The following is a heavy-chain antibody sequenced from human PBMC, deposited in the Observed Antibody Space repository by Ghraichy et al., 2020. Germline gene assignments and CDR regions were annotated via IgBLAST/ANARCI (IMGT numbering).Heavy chain of an antibody. CDR3: ANTYFDILTGYYTGMDV. D-gene: IGHD3-9*01. CDR2: ISNSSSYI. V-gene: IGHV3-21*01. J-gene: IGHJ6*02. Sequence: GGSLRLSCAASGFTFSNYSMNWVRQAPGKGLEWVSSISNSSSYISNAASLKGRFTISRDNAKNSLYLQMNSLRAEDTAVYYCANTYFDILTGYYTGMDVWGQGTTVTVSS. CDR1: GFTFSNYS.